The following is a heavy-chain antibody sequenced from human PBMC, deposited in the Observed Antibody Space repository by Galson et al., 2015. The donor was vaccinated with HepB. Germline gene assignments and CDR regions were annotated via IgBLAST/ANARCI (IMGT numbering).Heavy chain of an antibody. Sequence: SVKVSCKASGYTFTGYYMHWVRQAPGQGLEWMGWINPNSGGTNYAQKFQGRVTMTRDTSISTAYMELSRLRSDDTAVYYCARVGAYYGDYLYPLRGMDVWGQGTTVTVSS. CDR2: INPNSGGT. CDR3: ARVGAYYGDYLYPLRGMDV. J-gene: IGHJ6*02. V-gene: IGHV1-2*02. D-gene: IGHD4-17*01. CDR1: GYTFTGYY.